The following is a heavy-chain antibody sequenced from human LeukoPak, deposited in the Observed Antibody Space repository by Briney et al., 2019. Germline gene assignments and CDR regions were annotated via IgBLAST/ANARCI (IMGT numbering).Heavy chain of an antibody. CDR2: IIPIFGTA. V-gene: IGHV1-69*01. CDR1: GGTFSSYA. CDR3: VIPADYDYVWGSYRPFDY. D-gene: IGHD3-16*02. J-gene: IGHJ4*02. Sequence: SVEVSCKASGGTFSSYAISWVRQAPGQGLEWMGGIIPIFGTANYAQKLQGRVTITADESTSTAYMELSSLRSEDTAVYYCVIPADYDYVWGSYRPFDYWGQGTLVTVSS.